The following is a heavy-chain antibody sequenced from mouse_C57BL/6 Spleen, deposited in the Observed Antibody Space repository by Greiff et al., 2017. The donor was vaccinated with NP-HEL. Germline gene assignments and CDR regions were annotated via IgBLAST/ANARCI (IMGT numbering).Heavy chain of an antibody. D-gene: IGHD2-4*01. J-gene: IGHJ2*01. Sequence: QVQLQQSGAELVKPGASVKLSCKASGYTFTSYWMHWVKQRPGRGLEWIGRIDPNSGGTKYNEKFKSKATLTVDKPSSTAYMKRSSLACEDSAVYDGGREEGETGYDYDGGDYWGQGPTLTVSS. CDR2: IDPNSGGT. CDR3: GREEGETGYDYDGGDY. CDR1: GYTFTSYW. V-gene: IGHV1-72*01.